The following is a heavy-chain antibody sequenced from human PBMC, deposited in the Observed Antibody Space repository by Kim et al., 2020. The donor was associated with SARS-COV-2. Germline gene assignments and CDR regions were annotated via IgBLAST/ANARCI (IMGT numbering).Heavy chain of an antibody. CDR2: IYTSGST. D-gene: IGHD4-17*01. CDR1: GGSISSGSYY. J-gene: IGHJ6*02. V-gene: IGHV4-61*02. CDR3: ARDNSVGDLYYYYYGMDV. Sequence: SETLSLTCTVSGGSISSGSYYWSWIRQPAGKGLEWIGRIYTSGSTNYNPSLKSRVTISVDTSKNQFSLKLSSVTAADTAVYYCARDNSVGDLYYYYYGMDVWGQGTTVTVSS.